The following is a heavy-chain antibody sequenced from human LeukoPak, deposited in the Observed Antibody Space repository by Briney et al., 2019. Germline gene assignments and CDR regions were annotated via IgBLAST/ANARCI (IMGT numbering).Heavy chain of an antibody. CDR2: IRQDGSEK. J-gene: IGHJ4*02. Sequence: SPRLFCAAWGFTFSSCWMSWAPGARAKGLEGVANIRQDGSEKYYVDSVKGRYTIPRDNAKTSLYLQMNSLRAEDTAVYYCARDLSGVTGYTYGRGIDYWGQGTLVTVSS. V-gene: IGHV3-7*01. CDR3: ARDLSGVTGYTYGRGIDY. D-gene: IGHD5-18*01. CDR1: GFTFSSCW.